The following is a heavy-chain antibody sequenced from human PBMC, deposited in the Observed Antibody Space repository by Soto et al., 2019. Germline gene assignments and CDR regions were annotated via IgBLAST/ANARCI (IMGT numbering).Heavy chain of an antibody. CDR1: GGSISSGDYY. D-gene: IGHD3-22*01. Sequence: SETLSLTCTVSGGSISSGDYYWSWIRQPPGKGLEWIGYIYYSGSTYYNPSLKSRVTISVDTSKNQFSLKLSSVTAADTAVYYCARVNYYDSTEDYWGQGTLVTVSS. CDR2: IYYSGST. V-gene: IGHV4-30-4*01. J-gene: IGHJ4*02. CDR3: ARVNYYDSTEDY.